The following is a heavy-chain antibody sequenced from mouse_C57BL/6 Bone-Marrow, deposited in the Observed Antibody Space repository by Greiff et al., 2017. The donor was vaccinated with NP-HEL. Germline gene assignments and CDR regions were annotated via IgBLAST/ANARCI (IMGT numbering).Heavy chain of an antibody. V-gene: IGHV1-82*01. Sequence: VQLKQSGPELVKPGASVTISCKASGYAFSSSWMNWVKQRPGKGLEWIGRIYPGDGDTNYNGKFKGKATLTADKSSSTAYMQLSSLTSEDSAVYFCARRDDCWYFDVWGTGTTVTVSS. D-gene: IGHD2-4*01. CDR3: ARRDDCWYFDV. J-gene: IGHJ1*03. CDR1: GYAFSSSW. CDR2: IYPGDGDT.